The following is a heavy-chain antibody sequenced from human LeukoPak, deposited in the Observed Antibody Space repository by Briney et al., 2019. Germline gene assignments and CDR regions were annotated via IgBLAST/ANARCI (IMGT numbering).Heavy chain of an antibody. J-gene: IGHJ4*02. CDR2: ISSTSSYI. V-gene: IGHV3-21*04. Sequence: GGSLRLSCAASGFIFNSHSMNWVRQAPGKGLEWVSSISSTSSYIYYADSVKSRFTISRDNAKNSLYLQMNSLRAEDTAIYYCAKGLGVVIDFLVFDNWGQGTLVTVPS. CDR3: AKGLGVVIDFLVFDN. D-gene: IGHD3-3*01. CDR1: GFIFNSHS.